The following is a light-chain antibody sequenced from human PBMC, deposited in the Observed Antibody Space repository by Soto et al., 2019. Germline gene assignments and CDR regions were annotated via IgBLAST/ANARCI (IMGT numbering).Light chain of an antibody. Sequence: DIEMTQSPSTLSASVGDRLTITCRASQTIRRWLAWYQQRPGKAPKVLIYDASTLESGVPARFSGSGSETEFTLTISSLQPKDSATYYCQHYNSDPWTFGQGTKVEIK. CDR3: QHYNSDPWT. CDR1: QTIRRW. V-gene: IGKV1-5*01. CDR2: DAS. J-gene: IGKJ1*01.